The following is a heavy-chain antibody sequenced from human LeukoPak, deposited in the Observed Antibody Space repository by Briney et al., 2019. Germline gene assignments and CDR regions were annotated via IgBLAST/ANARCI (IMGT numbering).Heavy chain of an antibody. CDR1: GGSISSYY. CDR2: IYYSGST. D-gene: IGHD3-22*01. V-gene: IGHV4-59*01. Sequence: PSEALSLTCTVSGGSISSYYWNWIRQPPGKGLEWIGYIYYSGSTNYNPSLKSRVTISVDTSKNQFSLKLSSVTAADTAVYYCARWYYYDSSGYYYSPYFDYWGQGTLVTVSS. CDR3: ARWYYYDSSGYYYSPYFDY. J-gene: IGHJ4*02.